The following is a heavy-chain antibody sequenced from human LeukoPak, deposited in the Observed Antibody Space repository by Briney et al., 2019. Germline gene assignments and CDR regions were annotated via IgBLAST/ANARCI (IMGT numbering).Heavy chain of an antibody. V-gene: IGHV4-59*01. D-gene: IGHD6-19*01. CDR3: ARGYSSGWYEGWFDP. Sequence: SETLSLTCTVSGGSMSSYYWSWFRRPPGQGLEWIASIHHNGRTNYNPSLRSRVTISLDTSENQFSLKVTSLTAADTAVYYCARGYSSGWYEGWFDPWGQGTRVIVSS. J-gene: IGHJ5*02. CDR1: GGSMSSYY. CDR2: IHHNGRT.